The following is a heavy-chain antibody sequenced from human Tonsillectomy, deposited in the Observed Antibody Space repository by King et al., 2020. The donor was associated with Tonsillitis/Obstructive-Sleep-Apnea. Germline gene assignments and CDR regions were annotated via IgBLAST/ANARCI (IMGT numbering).Heavy chain of an antibody. CDR2: ILYSGST. Sequence: QLQESGPGLVKPSETLSLTCTVSGGSIFSYYWSWIRQSPGKGLEWIGNILYSGSTNYNPSLKSRVTISEDTSKNQFSLKMSSVTAADTAVYYCARHKWGLLPAYDYWGQGILVTVSS. V-gene: IGHV4-59*08. CDR3: ARHKWGLLPAYDY. CDR1: GGSIFSYY. D-gene: IGHD1-26*01. J-gene: IGHJ4*02.